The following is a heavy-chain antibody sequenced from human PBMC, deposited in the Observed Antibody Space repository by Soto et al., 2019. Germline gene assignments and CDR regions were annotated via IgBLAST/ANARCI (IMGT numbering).Heavy chain of an antibody. CDR3: ARAWGCSSGWYGSFSY. V-gene: IGHV6-1*01. CDR1: GDSVSSNRAA. CDR2: TYYRSKWYN. J-gene: IGHJ4*02. D-gene: IGHD6-19*01. Sequence: PSQTLSLTCAISGDSVSSNRAAWNWIRQSPSRGLEWLGRTYYRSKWYNDYAVSVKSRITINPDTSKNQFSLQLNSVTPEDAAVYYCARAWGCSSGWYGSFSYWGQGTLVTVSS.